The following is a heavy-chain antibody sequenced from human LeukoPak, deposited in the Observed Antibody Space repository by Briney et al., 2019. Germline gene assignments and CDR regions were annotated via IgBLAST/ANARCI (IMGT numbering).Heavy chain of an antibody. D-gene: IGHD3-22*01. CDR1: GYTFTSYY. CDR3: ARDGPSRYYYDSSGYYYVRGDYYYYYMDV. CDR2: SDPKSGAT. Sequence: ASVKVSCKTSGYTFTSYYIHWLRQAPGQRFEWMGWSDPKSGATKYEHFQGRVTMTRDTSISTAYMELSRLRSDDTAVYYCARDGPSRYYYDSSGYYYVRGDYYYYYMDVWGKGTTVTISS. J-gene: IGHJ6*03. V-gene: IGHV1-2*02.